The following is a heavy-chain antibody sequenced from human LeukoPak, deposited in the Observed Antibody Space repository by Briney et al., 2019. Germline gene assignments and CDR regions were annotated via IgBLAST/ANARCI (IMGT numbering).Heavy chain of an antibody. CDR1: GGTFSSYA. Sequence: SVKVPCKASGGTFSSYAISWVRQAPGQGLEWMGGIIPIFGTANYAQKFQGRVTITTDESTSTAYMELSSLRSEDTAVYYCARDRANWGSLRQAFDIWGQGTMVTVSS. D-gene: IGHD7-27*01. CDR2: IIPIFGTA. V-gene: IGHV1-69*05. CDR3: ARDRANWGSLRQAFDI. J-gene: IGHJ3*02.